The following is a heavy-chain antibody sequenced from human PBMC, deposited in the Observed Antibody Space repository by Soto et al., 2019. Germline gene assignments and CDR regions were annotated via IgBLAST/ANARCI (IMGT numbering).Heavy chain of an antibody. D-gene: IGHD3-10*01. CDR1: GYTFTSHG. V-gene: IGHV1-18*01. CDR3: ARMVRGSNIDYYHCMDV. Sequence: QVQLVQSGAEVKKPGASVKVSCKASGYTFTSHGISWVRQAPGQGLEWMGWISAYNGDTNYAQKLQGRVTLTTYTSTSTAHMELRSLSSEDTAVYSCARMVRGSNIDYYHCMDVWGKGTKVTVSS. CDR2: ISAYNGDT. J-gene: IGHJ6*03.